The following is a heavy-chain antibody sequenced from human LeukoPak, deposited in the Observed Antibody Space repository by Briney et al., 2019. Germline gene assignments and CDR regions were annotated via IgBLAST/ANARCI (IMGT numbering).Heavy chain of an antibody. J-gene: IGHJ3*02. CDR3: AKVSTVVPAVLRGAFDI. V-gene: IGHV3-23*01. CDR2: ISSSGGST. D-gene: IGHD2-2*01. Sequence: PGGSLRLSCAASGFTFTNYDMTWVRQAPGKGLEWVSGISSSGGSTYYPDSVKGRFTISRDNSKNTLYLQMNSLRAEDTAIYYCAKVSTVVPAVLRGAFDIWGQGTMVTVSS. CDR1: GFTFTNYD.